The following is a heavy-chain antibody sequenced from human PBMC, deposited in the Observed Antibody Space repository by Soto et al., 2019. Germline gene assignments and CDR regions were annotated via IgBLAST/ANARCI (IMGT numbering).Heavy chain of an antibody. CDR2: ITAGTGNT. D-gene: IGHD2-15*01. CDR3: ARDLGGWPDY. Sequence: QVQLVQSGAEVKKPGPSVKVSSKAPEYTFTSYAMHWVRQAPGQRFEWMGWITAGTGNTKYSQKFQGRVTITRDTSASTAYMELSSLRSEDTAVYYCARDLGGWPDYWGQGTLVTVSS. V-gene: IGHV1-3*01. J-gene: IGHJ4*02. CDR1: EYTFTSYA.